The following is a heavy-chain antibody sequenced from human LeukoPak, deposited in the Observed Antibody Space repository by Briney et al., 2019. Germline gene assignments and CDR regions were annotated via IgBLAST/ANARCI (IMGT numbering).Heavy chain of an antibody. D-gene: IGHD2-8*02. Sequence: GGSLRLSCTASGFTFSSFAMTWVRQAPGKGLEWVSGFDGNGPNTYYADSVKGRWTISRDNSRNTLYLEMNSLRPEDTAIYYCAKPRTTGLGWAQFDYWGQGSLVTVSS. CDR2: FDGNGPNT. V-gene: IGHV3-23*01. CDR1: GFTFSSFA. J-gene: IGHJ4*02. CDR3: AKPRTTGLGWAQFDY.